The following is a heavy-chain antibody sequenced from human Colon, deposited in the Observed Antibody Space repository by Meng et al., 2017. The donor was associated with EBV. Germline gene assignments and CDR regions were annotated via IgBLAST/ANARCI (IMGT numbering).Heavy chain of an antibody. CDR1: GFTFSAYG. CDR2: ISSDGDDK. CDR3: AKAVETMGYYVDY. J-gene: IGHJ4*01. V-gene: IGHV3-30*18. Sequence: VQLVESGGGLVQPGGSRRLSCAASGFTFSAYGMHWVRQAPGKGLDWVAIISSDGDDKNYADSVKGRFTISRDNSKNTLYLQMNSLTTEDAAVYFCAKAVETMGYYVDYWGHGTLVTVSS. D-gene: IGHD1-1*01.